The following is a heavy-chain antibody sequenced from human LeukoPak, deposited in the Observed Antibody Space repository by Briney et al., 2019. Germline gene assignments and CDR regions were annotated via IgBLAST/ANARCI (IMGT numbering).Heavy chain of an antibody. D-gene: IGHD2-2*02. J-gene: IGHJ4*02. CDR3: AALYQDY. V-gene: IGHV3-7*01. Sequence: GGSLRLSCAASGFTFSSNWMNWLRQAPGKGLEWVANIKQDESEKYYVDSVKGQFTISRDNAKNSLYLQMNSLRAEDTAMYYCAALYQDYWGQGTLVTVSS. CDR2: IKQDESEK. CDR1: GFTFSSNW.